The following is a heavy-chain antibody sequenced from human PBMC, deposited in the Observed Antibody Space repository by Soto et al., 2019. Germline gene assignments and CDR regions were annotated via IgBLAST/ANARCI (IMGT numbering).Heavy chain of an antibody. D-gene: IGHD6-6*01. CDR1: GGSISSGGYF. Sequence: SETLSLTCTVSGGSISSGGYFWSWIRQHPGKGLEWIGFIYYSGSTYYNPSLKSRVTISVDTSKNQFSLNLSSVTAADTAVYYCAREGAAPYYYYGMDVWGQGTTVTVSS. CDR2: IYYSGST. J-gene: IGHJ6*02. V-gene: IGHV4-31*03. CDR3: AREGAAPYYYYGMDV.